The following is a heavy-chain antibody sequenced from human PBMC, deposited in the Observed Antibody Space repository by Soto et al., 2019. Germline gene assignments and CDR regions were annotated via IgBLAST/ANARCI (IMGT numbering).Heavy chain of an antibody. CDR2: ISYDGSNK. J-gene: IGHJ4*02. D-gene: IGHD6-19*01. V-gene: IGHV3-30-3*01. Sequence: QVQLVESGGGVVQPGRSLRLSCAASGFTFSSYAMHWVRQAPGKGLEWVAVISYDGSNKYYADSVKGRFTISRDNSKNTLDLQMNSLRAEDTAVYYCAREGIAVAGTFDYWGQGTLVTVSS. CDR1: GFTFSSYA. CDR3: AREGIAVAGTFDY.